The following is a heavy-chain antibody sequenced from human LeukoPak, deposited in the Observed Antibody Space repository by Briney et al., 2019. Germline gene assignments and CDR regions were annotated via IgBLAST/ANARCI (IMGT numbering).Heavy chain of an antibody. D-gene: IGHD2-2*01. V-gene: IGHV4-34*01. J-gene: IGHJ3*02. CDR2: INQSGKT. Sequence: PSETLSLTCVVYGGSFSGYYWNWIRQPPGKGLEWIGEINQSGKTQFNPSLKSRVTILVDTSKNQFSLRLRSITAADTAVYYCARGYLVVYGLDIWGQGTMVTVSS. CDR1: GGSFSGYY. CDR3: ARGYLVVYGLDI.